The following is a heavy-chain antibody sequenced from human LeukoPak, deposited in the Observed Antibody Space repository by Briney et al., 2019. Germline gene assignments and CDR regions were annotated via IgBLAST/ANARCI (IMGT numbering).Heavy chain of an antibody. V-gene: IGHV3-30*18. CDR3: AKHPFGYYYGSRDYGMDV. D-gene: IGHD3-10*01. Sequence: GGSLRLSCAASGFTFSSYSMNWVRQAPGKGLEWVAVISYDGSNKYYADSVKGRFTISRDNSKNTLYLQMNSLRAEDTAVYYCAKHPFGYYYGSRDYGMDVWGQGTTVTVSS. CDR2: ISYDGSNK. J-gene: IGHJ6*02. CDR1: GFTFSSYS.